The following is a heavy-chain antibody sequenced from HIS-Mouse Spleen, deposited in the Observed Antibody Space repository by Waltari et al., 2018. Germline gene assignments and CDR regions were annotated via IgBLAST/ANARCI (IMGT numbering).Heavy chain of an antibody. CDR1: GGSISSSSYY. V-gene: IGHV4-39*07. Sequence: QLQLQESGPGLVKPSETLSLTCTVSGGSISSSSYYWGWIRQPPGKGLAWIGSIYYRGGTYHNPSLKSRVTISVDTSKNQFSLKLSSVTAADTAVYYCARDIAVAGKGYFQHWGQGTLVTVSS. D-gene: IGHD6-19*01. CDR3: ARDIAVAGKGYFQH. J-gene: IGHJ1*01. CDR2: IYYRGGT.